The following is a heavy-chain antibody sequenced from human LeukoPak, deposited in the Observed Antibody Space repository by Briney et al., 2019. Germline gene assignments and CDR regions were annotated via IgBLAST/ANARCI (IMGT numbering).Heavy chain of an antibody. CDR3: VRDYGGSSPFDY. CDR1: GFTFSSYA. V-gene: IGHV3-48*03. CDR2: ISSSDNII. J-gene: IGHJ4*02. Sequence: GGSLRLSCAASGFTFSSYAMHWVRQAPGKGLEWVSYISSSDNIIYYADSVKGRFTISRDNAKNSLYLQMNSLRAEDTAIYYCVRDYGGSSPFDYWGQGTLVTVSS. D-gene: IGHD4-23*01.